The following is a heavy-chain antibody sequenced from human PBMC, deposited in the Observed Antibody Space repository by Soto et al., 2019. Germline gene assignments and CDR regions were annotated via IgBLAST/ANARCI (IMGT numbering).Heavy chain of an antibody. CDR3: ATAYDSGSYYEGFDI. J-gene: IGHJ3*02. Sequence: ASVKVSCKVSGYTLTELSMHWVRQAPGKGLEWMGGFDPEDGETIYAQKFQGGVTLTEDTSTDTAYMELSSLRSEDTAVHYCATAYDSGSYYEGFDIWGQGTMVTVSS. D-gene: IGHD1-26*01. V-gene: IGHV1-24*01. CDR1: GYTLTELS. CDR2: FDPEDGET.